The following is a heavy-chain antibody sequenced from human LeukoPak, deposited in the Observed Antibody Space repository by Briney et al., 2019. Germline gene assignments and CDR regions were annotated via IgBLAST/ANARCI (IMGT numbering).Heavy chain of an antibody. CDR2: ISYDGSNK. D-gene: IGHD5-12*01. J-gene: IGHJ6*02. V-gene: IGHV3-30-3*01. Sequence: GRSLRLSCAASGFTFSSYAMHWVRQAPGKGLEWVAVISYDGSNKYYADSVEGRFTISRDNSKNTLYLQMNSLRAEDTAVYYCARSLLGPARLPNYYYYGMDVWGQGTTVTVSS. CDR1: GFTFSSYA. CDR3: ARSLLGPARLPNYYYYGMDV.